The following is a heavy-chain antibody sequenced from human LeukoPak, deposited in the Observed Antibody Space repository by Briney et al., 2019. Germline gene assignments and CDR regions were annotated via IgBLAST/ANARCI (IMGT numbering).Heavy chain of an antibody. D-gene: IGHD3-9*01. CDR2: IYYSGST. CDR1: GGSISSYY. Sequence: SETLSLTCTVSGGSISSYYWSWIRQPPGKGLEWIGYIYYSGSTNYNPSLKSRVTISVDTSKNQFSPKLSSVTAADTAVYYCARELLRHDILTGSYFDYWGQGTLVTVSS. V-gene: IGHV4-59*01. CDR3: ARELLRHDILTGSYFDY. J-gene: IGHJ4*02.